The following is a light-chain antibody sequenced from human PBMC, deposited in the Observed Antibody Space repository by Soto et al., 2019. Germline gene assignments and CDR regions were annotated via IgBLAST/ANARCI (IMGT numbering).Light chain of an antibody. V-gene: IGKV1-9*01. CDR1: QGISSY. Sequence: IQLTQSPSSLSASVGDRVTITCRASQGISSYLAWYQQRPGKAPKLLIYDASTLQTGVPSRVGGSGSGTDFTLTISSLQPEDFATYYCQQLSSHPYTLGQGTKLEIK. CDR3: QQLSSHPYT. J-gene: IGKJ2*01. CDR2: DAS.